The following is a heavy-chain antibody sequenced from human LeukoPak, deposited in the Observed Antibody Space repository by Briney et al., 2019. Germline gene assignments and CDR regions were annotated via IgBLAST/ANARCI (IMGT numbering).Heavy chain of an antibody. CDR2: INHSGST. Sequence: SEALSLTCAVYGGSFSGYYWSWFRQPPGKGLEWIGEINHSGSTNYNPSLKSRVTISVDTSKNQFSLKLSSVTAADTAVYYCARARENDYWGQGTLVTVSS. CDR1: GGSFSGYY. V-gene: IGHV4-34*01. CDR3: ARARENDY. D-gene: IGHD5-24*01. J-gene: IGHJ4*02.